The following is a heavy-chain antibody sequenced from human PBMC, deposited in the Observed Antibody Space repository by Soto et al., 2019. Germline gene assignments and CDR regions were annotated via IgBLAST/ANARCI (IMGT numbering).Heavy chain of an antibody. CDR1: GFPFSNYA. D-gene: IGHD4-17*01. CDR2: INGGAGST. V-gene: IGHV3-23*01. Sequence: EVQLLESGGGLAQPGGSLRLSCAASGFPFSNYAMSWVRQAPGKGLEWVSTINGGAGSTYYADSVKGRFTISRDDSNTLYLQMNSLRAEDTAVYYCAKIPIMTTVTHYFDYWGQGTLVTVSS. CDR3: AKIPIMTTVTHYFDY. J-gene: IGHJ4*02.